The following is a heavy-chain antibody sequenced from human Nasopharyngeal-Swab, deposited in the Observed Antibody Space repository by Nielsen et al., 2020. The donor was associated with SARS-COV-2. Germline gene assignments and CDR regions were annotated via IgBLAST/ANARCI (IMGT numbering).Heavy chain of an antibody. Sequence: GGSLRLSCAASGFSFSDYHMDWVRQAPGKGLEWVGRIRSKANSHTTEYAASVKGRFIVSRDDSTNSLYLQMKSLETEDTAVYYRARGRDSFNLWGQGTMVTVFS. CDR3: ARGRDSFNL. CDR2: IRSKANSHTT. CDR1: GFSFSDYH. V-gene: IGHV3-72*01. J-gene: IGHJ3*01.